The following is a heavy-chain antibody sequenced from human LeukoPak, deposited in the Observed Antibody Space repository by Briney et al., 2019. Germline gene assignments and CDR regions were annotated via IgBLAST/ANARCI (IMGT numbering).Heavy chain of an antibody. CDR2: ISSGGSTI. D-gene: IGHD5-24*01. Sequence: GGSLRLSCAASGFTFSDYYMSWIRQAPGKGLEWVSYISSGGSTIYYADSVKGRFTISRDNAKNSLYLQMNSLRAEDTAVYYCAIDGDGYTETIDYWGQGTLVTVSS. J-gene: IGHJ4*02. V-gene: IGHV3-11*01. CDR3: AIDGDGYTETIDY. CDR1: GFTFSDYY.